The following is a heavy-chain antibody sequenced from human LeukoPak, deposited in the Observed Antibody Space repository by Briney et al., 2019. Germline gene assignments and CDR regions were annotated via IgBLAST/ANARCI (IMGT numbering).Heavy chain of an antibody. CDR1: GYTFTSYY. J-gene: IGHJ4*02. CDR2: INPVNGRR. CDR3: ARHYGSGTDGLDY. V-gene: IGHV1-46*03. D-gene: IGHD3-10*01. Sequence: ASVKVSCKASGYTFTSYYMHWVRQAPGQGLEWMAKINPVNGRRNDAQEFQGRFTLTRDTSTSTFYMELSSLRSEDTAVYYCARHYGSGTDGLDYWGQGTLVTVSS.